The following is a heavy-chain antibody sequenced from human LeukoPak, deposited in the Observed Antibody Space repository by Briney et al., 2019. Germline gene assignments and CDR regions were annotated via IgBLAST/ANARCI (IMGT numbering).Heavy chain of an antibody. V-gene: IGHV3-7*01. D-gene: IGHD3-10*01. CDR2: IKQDGSEK. J-gene: IGHJ4*02. Sequence: GGSLRLSCAASGFTFSSYWMSWVRQAPGKGLEWVANIKQDGSEKYYVDSVKGRFTISRDNAKNSLYLQMNGLRAEDTAVYYCARDQDGSGSYYKGSFDYWGQGTLVTVSS. CDR1: GFTFSSYW. CDR3: ARDQDGSGSYYKGSFDY.